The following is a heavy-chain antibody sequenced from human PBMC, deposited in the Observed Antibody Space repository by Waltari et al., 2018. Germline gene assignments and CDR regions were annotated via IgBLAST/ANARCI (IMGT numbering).Heavy chain of an antibody. CDR1: GGSFSGYY. CDR2: SNHSGST. Sequence: QVQLQQWGAGLLKPSETLSLTCAVSGGSFSGYYLRRIRQPPGKGLEWIGESNHSGSTNYNPSLKSRVTISVDTSKNQFSLKLSSVTAADTAVYYCARGRSIAARPWYYWGQGTLVTVSS. V-gene: IGHV4-34*01. J-gene: IGHJ4*02. CDR3: ARGRSIAARPWYY. D-gene: IGHD6-6*01.